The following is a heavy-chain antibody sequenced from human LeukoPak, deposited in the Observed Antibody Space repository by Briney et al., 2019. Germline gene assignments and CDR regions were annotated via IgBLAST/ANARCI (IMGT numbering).Heavy chain of an antibody. V-gene: IGHV3-11*04. CDR2: ISSSGSTI. J-gene: IGHJ5*02. D-gene: IGHD4-17*01. CDR1: GFTFSDYY. CDR3: ARETHDYGDSRNWFDP. Sequence: GGSLRLSCAASGFTFSDYYMSWIRQAPGKGLEWVSYISSSGSTIHYADSVKGRFTISRDNAKNSLYLQMNSLRAEDTAVYYCARETHDYGDSRNWFDPWGQGTLVTVSS.